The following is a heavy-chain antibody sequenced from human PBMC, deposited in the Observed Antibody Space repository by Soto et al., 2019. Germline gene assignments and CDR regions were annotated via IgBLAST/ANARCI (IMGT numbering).Heavy chain of an antibody. CDR3: ASNGDYVGAGRHYYYYYYMDV. CDR1: GGSISSYY. V-gene: IGHV4-59*01. Sequence: SETLSLTCTVSGGSISSYYWSWIRQPPGKGLEWIGYIYYSGSTNYNPSLKSRVTISVDTSKNQFSLKLSSVTAADTAVYYCASNGDYVGAGRHYYYYYYMDVWGKGTTVTVSS. J-gene: IGHJ6*03. CDR2: IYYSGST. D-gene: IGHD4-17*01.